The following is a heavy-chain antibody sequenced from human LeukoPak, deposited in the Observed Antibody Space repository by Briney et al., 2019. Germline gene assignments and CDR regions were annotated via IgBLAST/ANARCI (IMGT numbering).Heavy chain of an antibody. V-gene: IGHV4-30-4*01. J-gene: IGHJ4*02. CDR2: IYYSGST. Sequence: PSETLSLTCTVSGGSISSGDYYWSWIRQPPGKGLEWIGYIYYSGSTSYNPSLKSRVTISVDTSKNQFSLKLTSVTAADTAVYYCARVRQQLIDYWGQGTLVTVSS. D-gene: IGHD6-13*01. CDR1: GGSISSGDYY. CDR3: ARVRQQLIDY.